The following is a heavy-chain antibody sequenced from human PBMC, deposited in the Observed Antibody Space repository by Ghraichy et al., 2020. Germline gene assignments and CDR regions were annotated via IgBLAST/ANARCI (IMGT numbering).Heavy chain of an antibody. D-gene: IGHD4-23*01. J-gene: IGHJ6*02. CDR2: ITRSSRTI. Sequence: GGSLRLSCVGSGLTFSSYSMNWVRQSPGKGLEWVGYITRSSRTITYAESVKGRFTISRDNAQNSLYLQMNSLRDDDTAVYYCAGASSVVRFYYYASMDVWGQGTTVTVSS. CDR3: AGASSVVRFYYYASMDV. CDR1: GLTFSSYS. V-gene: IGHV3-48*02.